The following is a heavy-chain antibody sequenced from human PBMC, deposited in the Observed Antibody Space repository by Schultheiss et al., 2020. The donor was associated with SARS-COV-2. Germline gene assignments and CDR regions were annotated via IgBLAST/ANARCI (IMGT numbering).Heavy chain of an antibody. D-gene: IGHD1-1*01. CDR1: GGSISSYY. CDR2: INHSGST. V-gene: IGHV4-34*01. Sequence: SETLSLTCTVSGGSISSYYWSWIRQPPGKGLEWIGEINHSGSTNYNPSLKSRVTISVDTSKNQFSLKLSSVTAADTAVYYCAREGTSGVFQPDAFDIWGQGTMVTVSS. CDR3: AREGTSGVFQPDAFDI. J-gene: IGHJ3*02.